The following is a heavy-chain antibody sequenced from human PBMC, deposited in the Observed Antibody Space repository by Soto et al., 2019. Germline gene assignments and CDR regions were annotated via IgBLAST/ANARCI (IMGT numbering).Heavy chain of an antibody. D-gene: IGHD3-16*02. CDR3: ARSRDYDYIWGSYRFDAFDI. CDR2: IYYSGST. CDR1: GGSISSYY. J-gene: IGHJ3*02. Sequence: NPSETLSLTCTVSGGSISSYYWSWIRQPPGKGLEWIGYIYYSGSTNYNPSLKSRVTISVDTSKNQFSLKLSSVTAADTAVYYCARSRDYDYIWGSYRFDAFDIWGQGTMVTVSS. V-gene: IGHV4-59*01.